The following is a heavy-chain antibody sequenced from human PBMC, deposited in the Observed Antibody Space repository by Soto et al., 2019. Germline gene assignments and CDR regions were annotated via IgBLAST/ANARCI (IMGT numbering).Heavy chain of an antibody. CDR1: GYTFTGYY. Sequence: GASVKVSCKASGYTFTGYYMHWVRQAPGQGPEWMGWINPNSGGTNYAQKFQGRVTMTRDTSISTAYMELSRLRSDDTAVYYCARAPTPPAYYYGMDVWGQGTTVTVSS. J-gene: IGHJ6*02. V-gene: IGHV1-2*02. CDR3: ARAPTPPAYYYGMDV. CDR2: INPNSGGT.